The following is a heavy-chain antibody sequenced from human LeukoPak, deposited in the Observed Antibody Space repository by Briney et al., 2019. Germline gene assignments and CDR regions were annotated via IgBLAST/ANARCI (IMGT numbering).Heavy chain of an antibody. Sequence: SGGSLRLSCAASGFNFIVYRMNWVRQAPGKGLEWVSSISSSTSYIYYADSVKGRFTISRDNAKNSLYLQMNSLRAEDTAVYYCARDPALYSSSWYVPYLFDYWGQGTLVTVSS. CDR1: GFNFIVYR. CDR3: ARDPALYSSSWYVPYLFDY. V-gene: IGHV3-21*01. J-gene: IGHJ4*02. CDR2: ISSSTSYI. D-gene: IGHD6-13*01.